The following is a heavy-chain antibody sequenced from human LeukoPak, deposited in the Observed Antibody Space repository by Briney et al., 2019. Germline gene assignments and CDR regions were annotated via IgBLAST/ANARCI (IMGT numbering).Heavy chain of an antibody. CDR1: GFTFSDYY. CDR3: ARRICSGGSCYPNLYYYYYYYMDV. J-gene: IGHJ6*03. Sequence: TGGSLRLSCAASGFTFSDYYMSWIRQAPGKGLEWVSYISSSGSTIYYADSVKGRFTISRDNAKNSLYLQMNSLRAEDTAVYYCARRICSGGSCYPNLYYYYYYYMDVWGKGTTVTVSS. V-gene: IGHV3-11*04. CDR2: ISSSGSTI. D-gene: IGHD2-15*01.